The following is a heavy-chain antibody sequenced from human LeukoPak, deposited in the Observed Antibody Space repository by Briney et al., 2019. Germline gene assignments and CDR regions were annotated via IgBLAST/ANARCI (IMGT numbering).Heavy chain of an antibody. J-gene: IGHJ4*02. V-gene: IGHV3-11*06. CDR2: ISDGGAYT. D-gene: IGHD6-13*01. CDR1: GFXFNEYY. CDR3: ARVRTNSWYSDS. Sequence: PGGSLRLSCAASGFXFNEYYMSWIRQAPGKGLQWVSHISDGGAYTKYADSVKGRFTISRDNAKNSLYLQMNSLTAADTAVYYCARVRTNSWYSDSWGQGTLVTVSS.